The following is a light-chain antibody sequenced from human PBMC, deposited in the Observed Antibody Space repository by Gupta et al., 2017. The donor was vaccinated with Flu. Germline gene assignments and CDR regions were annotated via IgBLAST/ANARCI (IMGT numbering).Light chain of an antibody. V-gene: IGLV2-14*01. J-gene: IGLJ2*01. CDR3: SSYTSRSTVV. Sequence: NWVSGYQQHAGKATKCMIYEVSNRPHGVSNRFSGSKSGNRASLTISGLQAGYEADYYCSSYTSRSTVVFGGGTKPTVL. CDR2: EVS. CDR1: NW.